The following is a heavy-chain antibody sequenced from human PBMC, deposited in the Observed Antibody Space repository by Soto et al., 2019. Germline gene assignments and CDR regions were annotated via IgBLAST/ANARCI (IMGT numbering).Heavy chain of an antibody. V-gene: IGHV4-31*03. Sequence: ILPLPCSLSGGCITSGDYDWTWIRQPPGKGLEWIGYIYYSGRNYYNPSLNSRVSISVDTTENQFSLKVTSVTAPDTSLYYCARGSFSSSSSWFEPWGRGTLVTVSS. D-gene: IGHD6-6*01. CDR1: GGCITSGDYD. J-gene: IGHJ5*02. CDR2: IYYSGRN. CDR3: ARGSFSSSSSWFEP.